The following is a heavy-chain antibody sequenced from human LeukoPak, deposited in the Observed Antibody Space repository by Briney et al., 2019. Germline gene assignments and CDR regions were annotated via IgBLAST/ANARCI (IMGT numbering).Heavy chain of an antibody. V-gene: IGHV1-69*13. CDR1: RGTYSSYA. D-gene: IGHD6-13*01. CDR2: IIPIFGTA. Sequence: SVKVSCKASRGTYSSYAISWVRQAPGQGLEWMGGIIPIFGTANYAQKFQGRVTITADESTSTAYMEVSSLRSEDTAVYYCARVGRYSSSWGDDAFDIWGQGTMVTVSS. CDR3: ARVGRYSSSWGDDAFDI. J-gene: IGHJ3*02.